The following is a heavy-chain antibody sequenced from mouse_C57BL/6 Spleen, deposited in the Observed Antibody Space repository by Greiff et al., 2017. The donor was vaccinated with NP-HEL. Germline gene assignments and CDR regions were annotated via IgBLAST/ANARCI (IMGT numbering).Heavy chain of an antibody. CDR1: GYTFTSYW. CDR2: IDPSDSYT. V-gene: IGHV1-69*01. J-gene: IGHJ2*01. D-gene: IGHD2-1*01. CDR3: AIWGDGIYYGNLGDY. Sequence: QVQLKQPGAELVMPGASVKLSCKASGYTFTSYWMHWVKQRPGQGLEWIGEIDPSDSYTNYNQKFKGKSTLTVDKSSSTAYMQLSSLTSEDSAVYYCAIWGDGIYYGNLGDYWGQGTTLTVSS.